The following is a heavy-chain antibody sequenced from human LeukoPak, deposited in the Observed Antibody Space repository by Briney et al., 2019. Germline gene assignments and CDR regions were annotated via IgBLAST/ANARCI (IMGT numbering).Heavy chain of an antibody. V-gene: IGHV4-59*08. Sequence: RPSETLSLTCTVSGGSISSYYWSWIRQPPGKGLEWIGRIYYSGSTNYNPSLKSRVTISVDTSKNQFSLKLSSVTAADTAVYYCARQIAGYSYGYYFDYWGQGTLVTVSS. J-gene: IGHJ4*02. CDR3: ARQIAGYSYGYYFDY. CDR1: GGSISSYY. CDR2: IYYSGST. D-gene: IGHD5-18*01.